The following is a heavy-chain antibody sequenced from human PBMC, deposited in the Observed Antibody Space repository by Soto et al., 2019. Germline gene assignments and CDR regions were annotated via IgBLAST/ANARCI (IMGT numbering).Heavy chain of an antibody. V-gene: IGHV3-74*01. J-gene: IGHJ4*02. CDR2: MYTDASSA. CDR3: VRGNSGYGNFDY. CDR1: GRTFSSYW. D-gene: IGHD5-12*01. Sequence: PGGSLRRSCAASGRTFSSYWMHWVRQAPGKGLVWVSRMYTDASSATYADSVKGRFTISRDNAKNTLFLQIDSLRTEDTTVYYCVRGNSGYGNFDYWGEGTLVPVSS.